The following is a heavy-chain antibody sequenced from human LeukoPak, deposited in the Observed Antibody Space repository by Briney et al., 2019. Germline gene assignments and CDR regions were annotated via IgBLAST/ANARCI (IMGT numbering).Heavy chain of an antibody. J-gene: IGHJ4*01. V-gene: IGHV4-39*01. Sequence: SETLSLTCTVSGGSISSSSYYWGWIRQPPGKGLEWIGSIYYSGSTYYNPSLKSRVTISVDTSKNQFSLKLSSVTAADTAVYYCASRVYGLGSFNYWGQGTLVTVSS. D-gene: IGHD3-10*01. CDR3: ASRVYGLGSFNY. CDR2: IYYSGST. CDR1: GGSISSSSYY.